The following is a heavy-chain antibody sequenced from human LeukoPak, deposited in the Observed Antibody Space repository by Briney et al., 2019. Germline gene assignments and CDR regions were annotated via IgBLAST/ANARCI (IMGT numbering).Heavy chain of an antibody. CDR1: GGSFSGYY. J-gene: IGHJ4*02. Sequence: SETLSLTCAVYGGSFSGYYWSWIRQPPGKGLEWIGEIIHSGSTNYNPSLKSRVTISVDTSKNQFSLKLSSVTAADTAVYYCARHGDYYGSGSRYWGQGTLVTVSS. CDR2: IIHSGST. D-gene: IGHD3-10*01. CDR3: ARHGDYYGSGSRY. V-gene: IGHV4-34*12.